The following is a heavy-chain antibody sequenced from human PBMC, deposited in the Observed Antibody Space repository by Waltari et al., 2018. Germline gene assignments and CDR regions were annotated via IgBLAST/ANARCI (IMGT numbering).Heavy chain of an antibody. Sequence: QVQLVESGGGVVQPGRSLRLSCAASGFTFSSYAMHWVRQAPGKGLAWVAVISYDGSNKYYADSVKGRFTISRDNSKNTLYLQMNSLRAEDTAVYYCASLFAAHAFDIWGQGTMVTVSS. J-gene: IGHJ3*02. D-gene: IGHD2-15*01. V-gene: IGHV3-30-3*01. CDR3: ASLFAAHAFDI. CDR2: ISYDGSNK. CDR1: GFTFSSYA.